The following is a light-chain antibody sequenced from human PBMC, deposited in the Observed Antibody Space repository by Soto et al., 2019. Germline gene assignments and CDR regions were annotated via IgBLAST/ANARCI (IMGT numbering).Light chain of an antibody. Sequence: EILLTQSQGTLSLSPGERATLSCHARQRVSSGYLAWYQQKPGQAPRLLIYGASNRATDIPDRFSGRGSGTDFTLTISRLEPEDFAVYYCQQYGSSPPSSTFGQGTRLEIK. CDR3: QQYGSSPPSST. CDR2: GAS. J-gene: IGKJ5*01. V-gene: IGKV3-20*01. CDR1: QRVSSGY.